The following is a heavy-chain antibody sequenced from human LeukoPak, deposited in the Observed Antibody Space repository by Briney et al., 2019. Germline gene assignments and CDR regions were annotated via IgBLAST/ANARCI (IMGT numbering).Heavy chain of an antibody. D-gene: IGHD3-16*01. CDR2: ISGSSSTT. V-gene: IGHV3-23*01. Sequence: GGSLRLSCAASGFTFSSYAVSWVRQAPGKGLEWVSAISGSSSTTFYADSVKGRFTISRDNSMDTLFLQMNSLRAEDTAVYYCAKDQGGFGWYFDLWGRGTLVTVSS. CDR1: GFTFSSYA. CDR3: AKDQGGFGWYFDL. J-gene: IGHJ2*01.